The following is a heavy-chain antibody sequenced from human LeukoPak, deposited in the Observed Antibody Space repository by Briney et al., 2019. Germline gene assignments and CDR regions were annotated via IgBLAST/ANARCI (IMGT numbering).Heavy chain of an antibody. V-gene: IGHV4-30-4*01. J-gene: IGHJ6*03. D-gene: IGHD3-3*01. CDR1: GGSISSGDYY. CDR2: IYYSGST. Sequence: PSQTLSLTCTVSGGSISSGDYYWSWLRQPPGKGLEWIGYIYYSGSTYYNPSLKSRVTISVDTSKNQFSLKLSSVTAADTAVYYCARMYYDFWSGSMDVWGKGTTVTVSS. CDR3: ARMYYDFWSGSMDV.